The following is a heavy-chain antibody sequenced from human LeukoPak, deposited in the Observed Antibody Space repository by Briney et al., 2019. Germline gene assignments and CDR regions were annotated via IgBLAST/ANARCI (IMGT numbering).Heavy chain of an antibody. CDR1: GGSISSSGFS. Sequence: SETLSLTCTVSGGSISSSGFSWGWIRQPPGKGLEYIGSIHHSGNTYYNPSLRSRLTISVDTSKNEFSLKLSSVTAADTAVYYCARAAYYYDSSGYCYYFDYWGQGTLVTVSS. V-gene: IGHV4-39*01. D-gene: IGHD3-22*01. CDR2: IHHSGNT. J-gene: IGHJ4*02. CDR3: ARAAYYYDSSGYCYYFDY.